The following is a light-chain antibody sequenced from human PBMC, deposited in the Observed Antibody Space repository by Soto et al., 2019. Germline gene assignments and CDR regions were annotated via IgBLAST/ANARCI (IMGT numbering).Light chain of an antibody. V-gene: IGKV1-9*01. Sequence: QLTQSPSSLSASVGDRVTITCRASQDISTYLAWYQQKPGKAPTLLIYATYTLQSGVPSRFSGGGFGTDFTLTINGLQPEDFATYYCQHLSPYPLLTFGGGTKVEI. CDR2: ATY. CDR3: QHLSPYPLLT. CDR1: QDISTY. J-gene: IGKJ4*01.